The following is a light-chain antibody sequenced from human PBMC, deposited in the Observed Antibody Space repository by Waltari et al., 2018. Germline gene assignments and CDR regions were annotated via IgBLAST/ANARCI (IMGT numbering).Light chain of an antibody. CDR1: RRDVWSFHL. Sequence: QSSLTQPASVSGSPGMSITISCNGTRRDVWSFHLVSWYQQHPGKAPQRIIFEVTTRPAGGSDRFSGAEADNTASMTISGLQAEDEADYFCCSSASFSTMIFGGGTKVTVL. CDR3: CSSASFSTMI. V-gene: IGLV2-23*02. J-gene: IGLJ2*01. CDR2: EVT.